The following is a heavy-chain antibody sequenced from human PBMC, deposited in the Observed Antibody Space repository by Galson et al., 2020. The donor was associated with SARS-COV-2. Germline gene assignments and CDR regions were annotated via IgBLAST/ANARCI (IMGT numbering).Heavy chain of an antibody. V-gene: IGHV4-59*01. CDR3: ARVRGAVYSSGWYDYYYYMDV. CDR2: IYNSGST. Sequence: SETLSLTCTVSGGPISSYYWSWIRQPPGKGLEWFGYIYNSGSTNYNSSLKSRVTISVDTSKNQFSLKLSSVTAADTAVYYCARVRGAVYSSGWYDYYYYMDVWGKGTTVTVSS. CDR1: GGPISSYY. D-gene: IGHD6-19*01. J-gene: IGHJ6*03.